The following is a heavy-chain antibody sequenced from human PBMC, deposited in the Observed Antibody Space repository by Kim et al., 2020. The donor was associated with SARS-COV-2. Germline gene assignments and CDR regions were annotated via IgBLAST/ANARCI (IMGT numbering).Heavy chain of an antibody. CDR1: GYTFTSYA. CDR2: INAGNGNT. Sequence: ASVKVSCRASGYTFTSYAMNWVSQAPGQRLEWMGWINAGNGNTKYSQKFQGRVTITRDTSTSTAYMEMSSLRSEDTAVYYCARSLVGVVFATLDYWGQGTLGTVSS. J-gene: IGHJ4*02. V-gene: IGHV1-3*01. D-gene: IGHD2-15*01. CDR3: ARSLVGVVFATLDY.